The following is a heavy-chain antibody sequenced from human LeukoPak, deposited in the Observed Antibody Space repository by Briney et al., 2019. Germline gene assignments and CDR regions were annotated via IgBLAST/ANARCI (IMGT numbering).Heavy chain of an antibody. CDR3: ARDRGNNYGFTYDF. V-gene: IGHV4-4*07. D-gene: IGHD5-18*01. CDR2: IFTGGST. J-gene: IGHJ4*02. CDR1: GGSITSYY. Sequence: SETLSLTCTVSGGSITSYYWNWIRQPAGKGLEWIGRIFTGGSTNYSPSLRSRVTMSVDTSKNQFSLKLSSVTAADTAVYYCARDRGNNYGFTYDFWGQGTLITVSS.